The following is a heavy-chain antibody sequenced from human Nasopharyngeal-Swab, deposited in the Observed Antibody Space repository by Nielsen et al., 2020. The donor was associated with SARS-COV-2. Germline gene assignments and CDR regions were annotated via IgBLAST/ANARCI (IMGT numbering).Heavy chain of an antibody. Sequence: GESLKISCAASGFTFSSYEMNWVRQAPGKGLEWVSYISGNGSTIYYADSVKGRFTISRDNAKNSLYLQMNSLRAEDTAVYYCARSDYSGYDLYFDYWGQGTLVTVSS. J-gene: IGHJ4*02. CDR1: GFTFSSYE. CDR2: ISGNGSTI. D-gene: IGHD5-12*01. CDR3: ARSDYSGYDLYFDY. V-gene: IGHV3-48*03.